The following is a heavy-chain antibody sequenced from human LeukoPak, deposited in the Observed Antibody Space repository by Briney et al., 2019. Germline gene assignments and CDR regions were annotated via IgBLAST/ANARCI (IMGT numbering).Heavy chain of an antibody. D-gene: IGHD1-26*01. Sequence: TSETLSLTCAVYGGSFSGYYWSWIRQPPGKGLEWIGEINHSGSTNYNPSLKSRVTISVDTSKNQFSLKLSSVTAADTAVYYCAREGGSYNWFDPWGQGTLVTVSS. CDR1: GGSFSGYY. J-gene: IGHJ5*02. CDR2: INHSGST. V-gene: IGHV4-34*01. CDR3: AREGGSYNWFDP.